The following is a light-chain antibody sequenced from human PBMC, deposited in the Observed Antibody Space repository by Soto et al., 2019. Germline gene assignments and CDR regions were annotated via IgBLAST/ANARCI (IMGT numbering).Light chain of an antibody. Sequence: QSVLTQPPSASGTPGQRVTISCSGSSTSIGSNTVNWYQHLPGTAPRLLIYSNNQRPSGVPGRFSGSKSGTSASLAISGLQSEDEAFYYCATCDATLTAPVVFGGGTKLTVL. CDR1: STSIGSNT. J-gene: IGLJ2*01. CDR2: SNN. CDR3: ATCDATLTAPVV. V-gene: IGLV1-44*01.